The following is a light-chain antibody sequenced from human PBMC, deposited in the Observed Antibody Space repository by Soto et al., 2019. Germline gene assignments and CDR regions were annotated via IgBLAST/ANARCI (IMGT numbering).Light chain of an antibody. CDR1: QGISSY. CDR3: QQYYSYPWT. CDR2: AAS. Sequence: AIRMTQSPSSFSASTGDRVTITCRASQGISSYLAWYQQKPGKAPKLLIYAASTLQSGVPSRFSRSESGTDFTLTISCLQSEDFATYYCQQYYSYPWTFGQGTKVEIK. J-gene: IGKJ1*01. V-gene: IGKV1-8*01.